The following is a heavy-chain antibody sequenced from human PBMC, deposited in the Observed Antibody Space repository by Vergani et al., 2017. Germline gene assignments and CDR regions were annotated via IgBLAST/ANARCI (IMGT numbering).Heavy chain of an antibody. D-gene: IGHD1-26*01. Sequence: QVQLVQSGADVKKPGASVKVSCKASGYTFTSYYMHWVRQAPGQGLEWMGIINPSGGSTSYAQKFQGRVTMTRDTSTSTVYMELSSLSSEDTAVDYCAGGMGASRVVGAFDIWGQGTMVTVSS. V-gene: IGHV1-46*01. CDR2: INPSGGST. CDR3: AGGMGASRVVGAFDI. J-gene: IGHJ3*02. CDR1: GYTFTSYY.